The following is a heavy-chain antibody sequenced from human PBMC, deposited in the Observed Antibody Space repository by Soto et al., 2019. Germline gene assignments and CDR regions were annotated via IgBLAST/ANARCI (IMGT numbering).Heavy chain of an antibody. V-gene: IGHV1-8*02. CDR3: GRGPSPRAPAGGTPYYYAMDV. CDR1: GYDFTAYG. J-gene: IGHJ6*02. CDR2: MNPINGAT. D-gene: IGHD6-13*01. Sequence: GASVKVSCKTSGYDFTAYGINWVRQASGQGLEWMGWMNPINGATGSARRFQGRVSMTRNTATGTAYLELTSLRSDDTGVYYCGRGPSPRAPAGGTPYYYAMDVWRQGTTVTVSS.